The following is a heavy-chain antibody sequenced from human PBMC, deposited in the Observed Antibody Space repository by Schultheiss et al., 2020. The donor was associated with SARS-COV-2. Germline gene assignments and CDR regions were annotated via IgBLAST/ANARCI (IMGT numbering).Heavy chain of an antibody. D-gene: IGHD6-19*01. CDR3: ARVAVAAYYHYGLDF. CDR1: GGSFSGYY. CDR2: IYYSGST. V-gene: IGHV4-34*11. J-gene: IGHJ6*02. Sequence: SETLSLTCAVYGGSFSGYYWSWIRQPPGKGLEWIGYIYYSGSTNYNPSLKSRVSISIDKSKNQFSLKLTSVTAADTAVYFCARVAVAAYYHYGLDFWGQGTTVTVSS.